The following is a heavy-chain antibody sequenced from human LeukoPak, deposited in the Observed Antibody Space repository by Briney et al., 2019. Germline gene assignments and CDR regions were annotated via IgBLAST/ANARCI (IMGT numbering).Heavy chain of an antibody. CDR1: TFTFSSYW. Sequence: GGSLRLSCAASTFTFSSYWMSWVRQAPGEGLEFVANINQDGSVKNYVGSVKGRFTISRDNAKNSLYLQMNSLRADDTAVYYCARGRGYSEGYYFDYWGQGTLVTVSS. D-gene: IGHD1-1*01. CDR3: ARGRGYSEGYYFDY. V-gene: IGHV3-7*04. J-gene: IGHJ4*02. CDR2: INQDGSVK.